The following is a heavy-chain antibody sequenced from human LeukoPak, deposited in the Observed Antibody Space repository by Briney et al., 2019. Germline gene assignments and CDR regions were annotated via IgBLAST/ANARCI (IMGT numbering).Heavy chain of an antibody. Sequence: GEPLKISCKGSGYSFTNYWIGWVRQMPEKGLEWMGIIYPGDSDTRYSPSFQGQVTISADKSISTAYLQWSSLKASDTAMYYCARPYCSGGTCYDDYWGQGTLVTVSS. V-gene: IGHV5-51*01. CDR2: IYPGDSDT. CDR3: ARPYCSGGTCYDDY. D-gene: IGHD2-15*01. CDR1: GYSFTNYW. J-gene: IGHJ4*02.